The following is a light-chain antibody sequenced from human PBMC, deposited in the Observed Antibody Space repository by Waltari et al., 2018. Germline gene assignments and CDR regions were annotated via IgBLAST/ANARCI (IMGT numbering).Light chain of an antibody. CDR3: GAWDSSLSGWV. Sequence: QSVLTQPPSMSAAPGQQVPTPYSGSSPNLRHYYVSWYPQLPGTAPKLLIYDNDRRPSGIPDRFSGSKSGTSATLGITGLQTGDEADYYCGAWDSSLSGWVFGGGTKLTVL. CDR2: DND. J-gene: IGLJ3*02. V-gene: IGLV1-51*01. CDR1: SPNLRHYY.